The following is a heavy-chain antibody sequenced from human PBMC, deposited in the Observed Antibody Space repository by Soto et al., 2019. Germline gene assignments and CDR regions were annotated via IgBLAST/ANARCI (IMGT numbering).Heavy chain of an antibody. CDR1: GFPFSPYT. Sequence: LRLSCAASGFPFSPYTMHWVRQAPGQGLEWVAVISCDGTNQYYADSVKGRFIISRDNSNNTLSLQMHSLKSEDTAVYFCARGAIVGVNDVFDVWGQGTMVTVSS. D-gene: IGHD1-26*01. CDR2: ISCDGTNQ. CDR3: ARGAIVGVNDVFDV. J-gene: IGHJ3*01. V-gene: IGHV3-30*14.